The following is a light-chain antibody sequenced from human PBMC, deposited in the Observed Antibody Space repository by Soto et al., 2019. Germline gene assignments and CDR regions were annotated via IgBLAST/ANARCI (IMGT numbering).Light chain of an antibody. CDR3: QQYNSYST. CDR2: DAS. V-gene: IGKV1-5*01. J-gene: IGKJ1*01. Sequence: IQMTPSPSTLSASVEDRVTITCRASQSISSWLAWYQQKPGKAPKLLIYDASSLESGVPSRFSGSGSGTEFTLTISSLQPDDFATYYCQQYNSYSTFGQGTKVDIK. CDR1: QSISSW.